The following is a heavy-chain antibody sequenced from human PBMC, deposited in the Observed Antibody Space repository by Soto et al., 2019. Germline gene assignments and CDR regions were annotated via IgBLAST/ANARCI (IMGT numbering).Heavy chain of an antibody. D-gene: IGHD6-19*01. V-gene: IGHV3-30*18. J-gene: IGHJ4*02. CDR3: AKGGRQWLVTSDFNY. CDR2: VSHDGRNT. Sequence: VQLVESGGGVVQPGRSLRLSCAASGFTFSDYAMHWVRQAPGKGLEWVAVVSHDGRNTHYADSVKGRVTISRDSSKNTVTLEMTSLRAEDTAVYYCAKGGRQWLVTSDFNYWGQGALVTVYS. CDR1: GFTFSDYA.